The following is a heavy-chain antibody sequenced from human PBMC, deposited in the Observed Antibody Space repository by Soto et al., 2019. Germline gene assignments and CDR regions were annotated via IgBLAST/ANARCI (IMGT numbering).Heavy chain of an antibody. CDR1: GYTFTSYG. V-gene: IGHV1-18*01. J-gene: IGHJ4*02. CDR3: ARDRLGATGDY. D-gene: IGHD1-26*01. Sequence: QVQLVQSGAEVKKPGASVKVSCKASGYTFTSYGISWVRQTPGQGLEWMGWISAYNANINYAQKRQGGVTMATETCANTAYMELRSLGSDDTAVYFCARDRLGATGDYWGQGTLVTVSS. CDR2: ISAYNANI.